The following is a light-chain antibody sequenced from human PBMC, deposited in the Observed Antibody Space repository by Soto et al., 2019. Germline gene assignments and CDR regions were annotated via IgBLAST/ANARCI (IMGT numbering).Light chain of an antibody. Sequence: EIIMTQSPTTLSVSPGEGVTLSCRASQGIGDTLAWYQHKPGQTPRLLIYDTSTRATGVPARFSGSRSGTEFTLTINSLQPEDFATYYCQQANSFPWTFGQGTKVEIK. V-gene: IGKV3-15*01. CDR1: QGIGDT. CDR3: QQANSFPWT. CDR2: DTS. J-gene: IGKJ1*01.